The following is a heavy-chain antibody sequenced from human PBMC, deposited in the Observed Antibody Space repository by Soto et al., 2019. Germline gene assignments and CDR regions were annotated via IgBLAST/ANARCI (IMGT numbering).Heavy chain of an antibody. J-gene: IGHJ6*02. D-gene: IGHD2-21*02. Sequence: PSETLSLTCAVSGGSFSGFYWTWIRRPPGEGLEWIGEINHSGTTNFNPSLRSRLTISLDSSKKHFSLKLTSMTAADAAVYYCARADRTLVTSYGLDVWGQGTTVTVSS. CDR3: ARADRTLVTSYGLDV. V-gene: IGHV4-34*01. CDR1: GGSFSGFY. CDR2: INHSGTT.